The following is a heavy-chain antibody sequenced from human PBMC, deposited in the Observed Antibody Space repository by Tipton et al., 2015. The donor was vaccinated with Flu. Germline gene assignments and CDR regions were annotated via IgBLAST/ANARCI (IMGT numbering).Heavy chain of an antibody. D-gene: IGHD3-10*02. J-gene: IGHJ4*02. CDR1: GYSISSGYY. CDR3: ARLSYYDVDLKNFYFDY. CDR2: IYPSGTT. Sequence: GLVKPSETLSLSCTVSGYSISSGYYWGWIRQSPGKGLEWIGSIYPSGTTYYNPSLKSRVTISVDTSKSQFSLMLRSVTAADTAVYYCARLSYYDVDLKNFYFDYWGQGALVTVSS. V-gene: IGHV4-38-2*02.